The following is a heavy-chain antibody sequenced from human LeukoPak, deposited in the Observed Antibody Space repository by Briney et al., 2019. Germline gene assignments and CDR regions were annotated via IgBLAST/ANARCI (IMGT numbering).Heavy chain of an antibody. Sequence: LETLSLTCTVSGYSISSGYYWGWIRQSPGKGLEWIGSIYHGGSTYYNPSLRSRVIVSVDTSKNHFSLKMSSVTAADTAVYYCARDLATCAGDCYSDGFDSWGRGTRVTVSS. V-gene: IGHV4-38-2*02. CDR2: IYHGGST. CDR1: GYSISSGYY. J-gene: IGHJ4*02. D-gene: IGHD2-21*02. CDR3: ARDLATCAGDCYSDGFDS.